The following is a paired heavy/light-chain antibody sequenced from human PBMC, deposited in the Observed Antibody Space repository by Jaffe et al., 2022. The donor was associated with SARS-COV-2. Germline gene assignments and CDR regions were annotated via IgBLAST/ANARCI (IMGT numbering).Light chain of an antibody. CDR1: QGISND. CDR2: AAS. V-gene: IGKV1-17*01. J-gene: IGKJ2*01. Sequence: DIQMTQSPSSLSASVGDRVTITCRASQGISNDLGWFQQKPGKAPKRLIYAASSLQSGVPSRFSGSGSGTEFTLTISGLQPEDFATYYCLQHNSYPYTFGQGTKLEIK. CDR3: LQHNSYPYT.
Heavy chain of an antibody. J-gene: IGHJ4*02. CDR2: ISGNSVSV. Sequence: EVQLVESGGGLVQPGRSLTLSCSASGLTFDDYAMHWVRQAPGKGLEWVSGISGNSVSVDYADSVKGRFTISRDNAKNSLYLQMNNLRAEDTAFYYCAKGGRTDYYPPLDYWGPGTLVTVSS. CDR1: GLTFDDYA. V-gene: IGHV3-9*01. D-gene: IGHD3-9*01. CDR3: AKGGRTDYYPPLDY.